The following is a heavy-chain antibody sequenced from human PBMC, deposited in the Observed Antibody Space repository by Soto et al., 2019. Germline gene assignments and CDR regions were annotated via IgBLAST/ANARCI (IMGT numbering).Heavy chain of an antibody. CDR3: ARVRFRVTTQKSPFDY. J-gene: IGHJ4*02. CDR1: GFTFSSYG. CDR2: IWYDGSNK. V-gene: IGHV3-33*01. Sequence: QVQLVESGGGVVQPGRSLRLSCAASGFTFSSYGMHWVRQAPGKGLEWVAVIWYDGSNKYYADSVKGRFTISRDNSKNTLYLQMNSLRAEDTAVYYCARVRFRVTTQKSPFDYWGQGTLVTVSS. D-gene: IGHD4-17*01.